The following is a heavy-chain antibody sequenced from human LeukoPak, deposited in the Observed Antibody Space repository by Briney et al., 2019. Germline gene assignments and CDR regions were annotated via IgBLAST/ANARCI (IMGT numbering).Heavy chain of an antibody. CDR2: IRSKANSYAT. D-gene: IGHD3-10*01. V-gene: IGHV3-73*01. CDR3: TGNYYGSGSYADFDY. CDR1: GFTFSGSA. Sequence: GGSLRLSCAASGFTFSGSAMHWVRQASGKGLEWVGRIRSKANSYATAYAASVKGRFTISRDDSKNTAYLQMDSLKTEDTAVYYCTGNYYGSGSYADFDYWGQGTLVTVSS. J-gene: IGHJ4*02.